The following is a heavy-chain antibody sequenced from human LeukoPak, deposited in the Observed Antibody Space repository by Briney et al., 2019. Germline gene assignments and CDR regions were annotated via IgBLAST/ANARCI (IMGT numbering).Heavy chain of an antibody. CDR2: IRSKANSYAT. D-gene: IGHD3-10*01. V-gene: IGHV3-73*01. CDR3: TGNYYGSGSYADFDY. CDR1: GFTFSGSA. Sequence: GGSLRLSCAASGFTFSGSAMHWVRQASGKGLEWVGRIRSKANSYATAYAASVKGRFTISRDDSKNTAYLQMDSLKTEDTAVYYCTGNYYGSGSYADFDYWGQGTLVTVSS. J-gene: IGHJ4*02.